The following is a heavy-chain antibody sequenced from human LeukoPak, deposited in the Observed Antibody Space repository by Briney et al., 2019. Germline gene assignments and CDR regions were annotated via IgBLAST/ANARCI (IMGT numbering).Heavy chain of an antibody. CDR1: GYTFTINH. D-gene: IGHD3-16*01. CDR3: AKLATSDTGETY. Sequence: EASVNVSCKASGYTFTINHIHWVRQAPGQGLEWMGVINPSGDSTTYAQNFQGRVTMTRDTSTSTVYMELRSLRSEDTAIYYCAKLATSDTGETYWGQGTLVTVSS. CDR2: INPSGDST. J-gene: IGHJ4*02. V-gene: IGHV1-46*01.